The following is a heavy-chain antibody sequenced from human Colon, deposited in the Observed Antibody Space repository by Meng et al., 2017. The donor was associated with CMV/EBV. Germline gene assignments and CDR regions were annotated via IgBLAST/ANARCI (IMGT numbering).Heavy chain of an antibody. J-gene: IGHJ6*02. CDR2: ISGSGSSR. CDR3: AKDTAYYYGSGSRAYGLDV. V-gene: IGHV3-23*01. Sequence: GESLKISCVASGFTFDKYVMTWVRQAPGKGLEWVSGISGSGSSRYYADSVKGRHTISRDNSKNTLYLQMNGLGAGDTGVYYCAKDTAYYYGSGSRAYGLDVWGQGTTVTVS. D-gene: IGHD3-10*01. CDR1: GFTFDKYV.